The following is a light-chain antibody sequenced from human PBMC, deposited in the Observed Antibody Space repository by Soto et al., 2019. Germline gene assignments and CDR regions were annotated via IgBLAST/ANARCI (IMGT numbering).Light chain of an antibody. CDR2: GAS. CDR1: QSVSSSY. Sequence: EIVLTQSPGTLSLSPGERATLSCRASQSVSSSYLAWYQQKPGQAPRLLIYGASNRATGIPDRFSGSWSGTDFTLTISRLEPEDFAVYYCQQYGSSGTFGQGTKVDIK. J-gene: IGKJ1*01. CDR3: QQYGSSGT. V-gene: IGKV3-20*01.